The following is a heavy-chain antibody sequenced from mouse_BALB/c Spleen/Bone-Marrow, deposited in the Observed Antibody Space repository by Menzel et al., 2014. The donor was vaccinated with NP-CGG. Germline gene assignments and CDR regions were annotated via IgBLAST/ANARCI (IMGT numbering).Heavy chain of an antibody. CDR3: ARRTLAMDY. CDR1: DYTFTTYW. J-gene: IGHJ4*01. V-gene: IGHV1-59*01. Sequence: VQVVESGPDLVRPGSSVKVSCKASDYTFTTYWMHWVKQRPGQGLEWIGVIDPSTSETRLNQKFKDKATLIVDKSSNTAYMQLSSLTSEDSAVYYCARRTLAMDYWGQGTSVTVSS. CDR2: IDPSTSET.